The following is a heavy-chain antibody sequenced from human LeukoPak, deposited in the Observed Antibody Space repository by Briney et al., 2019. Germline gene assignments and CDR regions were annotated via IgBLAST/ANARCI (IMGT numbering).Heavy chain of an antibody. CDR3: ASSSSWGAFDI. J-gene: IGHJ3*02. Sequence: ASVKVSCKVSGYTLTELSMHWVRQAPGKGLEWMGGFDPEDGETIYAQKFQGRVTITADESTSTAYMELSSLRSEDTAVYYCASSSSWGAFDIWGQGTMVTVSS. D-gene: IGHD6-13*01. V-gene: IGHV1-24*01. CDR2: FDPEDGET. CDR1: GYTLTELS.